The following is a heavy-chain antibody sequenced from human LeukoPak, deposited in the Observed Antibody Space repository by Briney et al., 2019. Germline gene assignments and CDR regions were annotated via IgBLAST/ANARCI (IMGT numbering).Heavy chain of an antibody. J-gene: IGHJ4*02. CDR1: GDSINSLDL. D-gene: IGHD3-22*01. V-gene: IGHV4-4*03. CDR2: MYLSGTT. Sequence: PETLSLTCTVSGDSINSLDLWSWVRQPPGKGLEWIGEMYLSGTTHSNPSVKSRVTISIDKSKNQFFLNLSSVTAADTAVYYCAGLVGRYSSGLYYYYFDYWGQGTLITVSS. CDR3: AGLVGRYSSGLYYYYFDY.